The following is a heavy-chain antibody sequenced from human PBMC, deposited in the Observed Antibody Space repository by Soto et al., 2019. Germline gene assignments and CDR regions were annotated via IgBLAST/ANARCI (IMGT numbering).Heavy chain of an antibody. V-gene: IGHV1-69*13. CDR2: ITPVFESP. J-gene: IGHJ6*02. D-gene: IGHD5-18*01. CDR1: GGTFTSDA. CDR3: ARAIHGYNYRVDF. Sequence: SVKLSCKVSGGTFTSDAISWVRQAPGQGLEWLGGITPVFESPNYAQKFHGRVTITADESTGTAYMELSSLRSEDTAVYYCARAIHGYNYRVDFWGQGTTVTVSS.